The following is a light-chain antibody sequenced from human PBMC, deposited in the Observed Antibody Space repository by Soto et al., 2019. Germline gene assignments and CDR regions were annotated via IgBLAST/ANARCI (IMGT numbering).Light chain of an antibody. J-gene: IGLJ1*01. Sequence: QSVLTQPASVSGSPGQSITISCTGTSSDVGGYNYVSWYQQHPGKAPKLMIYEVSNRPSGVSNRFSGSKSGNTASLTISGLQAEDEADYYCSSYTSSSTRVIVFGTGTKLTVL. CDR2: EVS. CDR3: SSYTSSSTRVIV. CDR1: SSDVGGYNY. V-gene: IGLV2-14*01.